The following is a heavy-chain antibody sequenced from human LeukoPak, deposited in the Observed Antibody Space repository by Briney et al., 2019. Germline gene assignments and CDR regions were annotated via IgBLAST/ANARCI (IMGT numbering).Heavy chain of an antibody. Sequence: QPGGSLRLSCAASGFTFSSYAMSWVRQAPGKGLEWVSAISGSGGSTYYADSVKGRFTISRDNAKNSLYLQMNSLRAEDTAVYYCARVNDILTGYYMDVWGKGTTVTVSS. V-gene: IGHV3-23*01. CDR1: GFTFSSYA. D-gene: IGHD3-9*01. CDR3: ARVNDILTGYYMDV. CDR2: ISGSGGST. J-gene: IGHJ6*03.